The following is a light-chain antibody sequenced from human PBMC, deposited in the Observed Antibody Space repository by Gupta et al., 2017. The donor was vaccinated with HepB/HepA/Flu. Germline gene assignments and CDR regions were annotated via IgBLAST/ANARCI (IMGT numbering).Light chain of an antibody. Sequence: DIQMTQSPSSLSASVGDRVTLACQAGQDTRRNLNWYHQRPGKAPKLLIYGASTLETGVPSRFSGTGSGTSSTLIIPSLQSEDFGTFFCQQFEHLPYTFGQGTNLEI. CDR2: GAS. J-gene: IGKJ2*01. V-gene: IGKV1-33*01. CDR3: QQFEHLPYT. CDR1: QDTRRN.